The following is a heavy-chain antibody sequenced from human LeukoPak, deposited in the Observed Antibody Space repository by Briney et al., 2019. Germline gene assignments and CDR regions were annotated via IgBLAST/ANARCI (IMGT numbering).Heavy chain of an antibody. CDR3: ARMDGSGSYYEAKGYYYYMDV. Sequence: GGTLRLSCAASGFTFSTYAMSWVRQAPGKGLEWVSSISGSGGSVYYADSVKGRFTISRDISKYTLYLQMNSLRDGDTAVYYCARMDGSGSYYEAKGYYYYMDVWGKGTTVTISS. CDR2: ISGSGGSV. J-gene: IGHJ6*03. CDR1: GFTFSTYA. D-gene: IGHD3-10*01. V-gene: IGHV3-23*01.